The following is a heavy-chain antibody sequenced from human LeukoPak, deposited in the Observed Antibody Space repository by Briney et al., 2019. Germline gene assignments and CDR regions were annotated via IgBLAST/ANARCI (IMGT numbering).Heavy chain of an antibody. D-gene: IGHD3-22*01. V-gene: IGHV4-39*07. CDR1: GGSISNSSYY. J-gene: IGHJ4*02. Sequence: SETLSLTCTVSGGSISNSSYYWGWIRQPPGKALEWIGTIYYSGSTYYNPSLKSRVTISVATSKNQFSLKLSSVAAADTAVYYCASSYDKSGYYFGAFGYWGQGTLVSVSS. CDR3: ASSYDKSGYYFGAFGY. CDR2: IYYSGST.